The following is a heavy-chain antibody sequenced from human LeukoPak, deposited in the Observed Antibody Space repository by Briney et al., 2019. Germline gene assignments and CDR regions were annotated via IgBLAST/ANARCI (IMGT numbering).Heavy chain of an antibody. D-gene: IGHD1-26*01. CDR3: ARVSSGSYNWVDP. J-gene: IGHJ5*02. CDR2: INTDGSTT. CDR1: GFTFSSYW. Sequence: GGSLRLSCAASGFTFSSYWMHWVRQAPGKGLVWISRINTDGSTTSYADSVKGRFTISRDNAKNTLYLQMNSLRAEDTAVYYCARVSSGSYNWVDPWGQGTLVTASS. V-gene: IGHV3-74*01.